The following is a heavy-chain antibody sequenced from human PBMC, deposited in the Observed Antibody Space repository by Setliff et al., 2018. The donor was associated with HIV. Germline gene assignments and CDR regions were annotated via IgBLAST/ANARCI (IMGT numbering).Heavy chain of an antibody. CDR1: GFTFNTYH. V-gene: IGHV3-21*01. D-gene: IGHD3-22*01. CDR2: ISTSSSEI. CDR3: ARSQGSRGYVNWFDP. J-gene: IGHJ5*02. Sequence: LRLSCAASGFTFNTYHMNWVRQAPGKGLEWVASISTSSSEIHYADSVKGRFTISRDNAEDSLYLQMNSLRDEDTAIYYCARSQGSRGYVNWFDPWGQGTLVTVSS.